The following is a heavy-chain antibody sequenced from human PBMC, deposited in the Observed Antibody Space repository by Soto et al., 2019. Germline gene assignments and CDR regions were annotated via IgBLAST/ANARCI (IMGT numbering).Heavy chain of an antibody. J-gene: IGHJ4*02. Sequence: GGSLRVSCAASGFNFGRHDTYWVRQATGKGLEWVSAIGTAGDPYYPGSVKGRFTISRENAKNSLYLQMNSLRAGDTAVYYCARGPREDYAAYYFDYWGQGPLVT. D-gene: IGHD2-2*01. CDR1: GFNFGRHD. V-gene: IGHV3-13*05. CDR3: ARGPREDYAAYYFDY. CDR2: IGTAGDP.